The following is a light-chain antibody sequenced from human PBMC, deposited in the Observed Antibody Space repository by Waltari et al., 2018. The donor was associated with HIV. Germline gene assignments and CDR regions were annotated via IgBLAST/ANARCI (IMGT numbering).Light chain of an antibody. CDR3: CSCPRSGIRYV. J-gene: IGLJ1*01. V-gene: IGLV2-23*02. Sequence: QSALTQPASVSGSPGQSITISCPPTPSHVWSDDLVSWYQQHPGEAPKRSIYEVTKRPSGVSNRCSGSKSGNTASLTISGLQAEDEADYYCCSCPRSGIRYVFGTGTKVTVL. CDR1: PSHVWSDDL. CDR2: EVT.